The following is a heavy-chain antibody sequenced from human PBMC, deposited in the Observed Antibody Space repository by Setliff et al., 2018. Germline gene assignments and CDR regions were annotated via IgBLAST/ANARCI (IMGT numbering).Heavy chain of an antibody. CDR1: GDSISSRPFY. Sequence: SETLSLTCTVSGDSISSRPFYWGWFRQPAGKELEWIGQIYTSWSTIYNPSLKSRVTILLDTSKNQFSLTLTSVTAADTAVYYCARLKYYNSGTYWGNWDYYSNMDVWGKGTTVTVSS. J-gene: IGHJ6*03. D-gene: IGHD3-22*01. CDR3: ARLKYYNSGTYWGNWDYYSNMDV. CDR2: IYTSWST. V-gene: IGHV4-61*09.